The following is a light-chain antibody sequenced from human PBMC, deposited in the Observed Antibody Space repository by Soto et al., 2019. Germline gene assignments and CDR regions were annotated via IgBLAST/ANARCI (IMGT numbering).Light chain of an antibody. CDR3: QSFDSSLSALV. Sequence: QAVVTQPPSASGTPGQRVTISCSGSSSNIGSNYVYWYQQLPGTAPKLLIYGDSNRPSGVPDRFSGSKSGTSASLAITGLQAEDEADYYCQSFDSSLSALVFGGGTKLTVL. CDR2: GDS. V-gene: IGLV1-40*01. J-gene: IGLJ2*01. CDR1: SSNIGSNY.